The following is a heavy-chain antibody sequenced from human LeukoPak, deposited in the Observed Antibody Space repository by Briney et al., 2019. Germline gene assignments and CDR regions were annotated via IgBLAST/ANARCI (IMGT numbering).Heavy chain of an antibody. V-gene: IGHV3-23*01. CDR1: GFTFSSYA. Sequence: GGSLRLSCAASGFTFSSYAMSWVRQAPGKGLEWVSGITGSGGNTHYADSVKGRFTISRDNSKNTLYLQMNSLRDEDTAVYYCVGYSSGWYQSDYWGQGTLVTVSS. D-gene: IGHD6-19*01. CDR2: ITGSGGNT. J-gene: IGHJ4*02. CDR3: VGYSSGWYQSDY.